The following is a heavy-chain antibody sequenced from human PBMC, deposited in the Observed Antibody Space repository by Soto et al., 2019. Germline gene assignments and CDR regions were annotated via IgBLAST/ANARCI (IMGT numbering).Heavy chain of an antibody. Sequence: GASVKVSCKASGYTFTSYAMHWVRQAPGQRLEWMGWINAGNGNTKYSQKFQGRVTITRDTSASTAYMELSSLRSEDTAVYYCAVGGANDYYYYYSGMDVWGQGTTVTVSS. CDR2: INAGNGNT. J-gene: IGHJ6*02. CDR3: AVGGANDYYYYYSGMDV. V-gene: IGHV1-3*01. CDR1: GYTFTSYA. D-gene: IGHD1-1*01.